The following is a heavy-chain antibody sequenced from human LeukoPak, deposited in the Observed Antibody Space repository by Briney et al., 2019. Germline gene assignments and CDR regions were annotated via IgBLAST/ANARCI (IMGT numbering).Heavy chain of an antibody. CDR2: INPDGSSI. CDR3: ARDLDFSVDV. Sequence: GGSLRLSCAVSGFTFNRYGMHWVRQVPGKGMVWVSYINPDGSSITYADSVKGRFTISRDSAKNTLYLQMNSLRGEDTAVYYCARDLDFSVDVWGQGTTVIVSS. V-gene: IGHV3-74*01. CDR1: GFTFNRYG. D-gene: IGHD3/OR15-3a*01. J-gene: IGHJ6*02.